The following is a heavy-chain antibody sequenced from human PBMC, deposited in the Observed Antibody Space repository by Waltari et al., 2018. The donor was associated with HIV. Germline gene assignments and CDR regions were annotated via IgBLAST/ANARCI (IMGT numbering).Heavy chain of an antibody. J-gene: IGHJ6*02. Sequence: EVQLLESGGGLVQPGGSLRLSCAASGFTFSSYAMSWVRQAPGKGLEWVSAISGSGGSTYYADSVKGRFTISRDNSKNTLYLQMNSLRAEDTAVYYCAKGGVQGGGYYYGMDVWGQGTTVTVSS. CDR3: AKGGVQGGGYYYGMDV. CDR2: ISGSGGST. CDR1: GFTFSSYA. D-gene: IGHD3-10*01. V-gene: IGHV3-23*01.